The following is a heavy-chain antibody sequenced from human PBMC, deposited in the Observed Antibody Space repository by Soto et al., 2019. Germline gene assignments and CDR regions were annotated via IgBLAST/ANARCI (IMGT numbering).Heavy chain of an antibody. CDR2: IYFRGNT. V-gene: IGHV4-39*01. D-gene: IGHD3-16*01. J-gene: IGHJ4*02. CDR3: ARGRPKTPLIPKPFDY. CDR1: GDSINSDKYY. Sequence: SETLSLTCSVSGDSINSDKYYWGWIRQPPGKGLEWIGSIYFRGNTYYNPSLQTRVTISLDTSKNQFSLKLSSVTAADTAVYYCARGRPKTPLIPKPFDYWGQGTLVTVSS.